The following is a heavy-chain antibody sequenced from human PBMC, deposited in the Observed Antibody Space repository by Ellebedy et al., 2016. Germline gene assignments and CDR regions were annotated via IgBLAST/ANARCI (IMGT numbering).Heavy chain of an antibody. CDR1: GFTFSNYG. V-gene: IGHV3-30*18. J-gene: IGHJ6*02. CDR3: AKAHSGSTSDTHYGMDV. CDR2: ISYDGSNK. Sequence: GGSLRLSCAASGFTFSNYGMHWVRQAPGKGLKWVAVISYDGSNKYYADSVKGRFTISRDNSKNTLYLQMNSLRAEDTAVYYCAKAHSGSTSDTHYGMDVWGQGTTVTVSS. D-gene: IGHD1-26*01.